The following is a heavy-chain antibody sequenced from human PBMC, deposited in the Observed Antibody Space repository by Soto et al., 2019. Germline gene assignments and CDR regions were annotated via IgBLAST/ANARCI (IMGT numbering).Heavy chain of an antibody. V-gene: IGHV4-39*01. CDR3: ARLEGRATISYYFDF. Sequence: PSETLSLTCSVSDDSINSDKYYWGWIRHPPGKGLEWIGSIYYRGNAYYNPSLQTRVTISLDKSRSQFSLKLNSVTAADSAVYFCARLEGRATISYYFDFWGPGALVTVSS. J-gene: IGHJ4*02. D-gene: IGHD3-3*01. CDR1: DDSINSDKYY. CDR2: IYYRGNA.